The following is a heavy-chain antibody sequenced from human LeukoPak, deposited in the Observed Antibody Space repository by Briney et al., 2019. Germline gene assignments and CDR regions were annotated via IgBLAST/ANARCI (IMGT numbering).Heavy chain of an antibody. CDR2: IYYSGST. J-gene: IGHJ4*02. D-gene: IGHD6-6*01. CDR3: ARREYSSSSAFDY. Sequence: PSETLSLTCTASGGSISSSSYYWGWIRQPPGKGLEWIGSIYYSGSTYYNPSLKSRVTISVDTSKNQFSLKLSSVTAADTAVYYCARREYSSSSAFDYWGQGTLVTVSS. CDR1: GGSISSSSYY. V-gene: IGHV4-39*01.